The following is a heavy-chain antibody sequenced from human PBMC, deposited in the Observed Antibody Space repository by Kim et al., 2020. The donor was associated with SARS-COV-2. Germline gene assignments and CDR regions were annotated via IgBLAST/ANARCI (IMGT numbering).Heavy chain of an antibody. Sequence: GGSLRLSCAASGFTFSSYEMNWVRQAPGKGLEWVSYISSSGSTIYYADSVKGRFTISRDNAKNSLYLQMNSLRAEDTAVYYCARDKPHITILGVVIGHFDTWGPGKLVTVSS. V-gene: IGHV3-48*03. J-gene: IGHJ3*02. CDR1: GFTFSSYE. CDR2: ISSSGSTI. D-gene: IGHD3-3*01. CDR3: ARDKPHITILGVVIGHFDT.